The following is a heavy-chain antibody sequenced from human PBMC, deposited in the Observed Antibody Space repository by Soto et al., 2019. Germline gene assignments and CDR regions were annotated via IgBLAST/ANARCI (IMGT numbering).Heavy chain of an antibody. J-gene: IGHJ4*02. CDR1: GFSFSDYA. V-gene: IGHV3-23*01. Sequence: GGSLRLSCAASGFSFSDYAMSWVRQAPGKGLEWVSVISESGGSTHYADSVRVRFTVSRDNSKNSLSLRMNSLRDEDTAVYFCAKRSPYSSGWYPPIFHXWGQAALLTVSX. CDR2: ISESGGST. D-gene: IGHD6-13*01. CDR3: AKRSPYSSGWYPPIFHX.